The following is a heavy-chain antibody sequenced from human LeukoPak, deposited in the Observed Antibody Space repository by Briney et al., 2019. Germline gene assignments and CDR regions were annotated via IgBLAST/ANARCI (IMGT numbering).Heavy chain of an antibody. D-gene: IGHD6-13*01. CDR2: VKQDGSEK. Sequence: PSGGSLRLSCAASGFTFSTYWMSWVRQAPGKGLEWVANVKQDGSEKYYVDSVKGRFTLSRDNAKNSLYLQMNSLRAEDTAMYYCARDSAGNDYWGQGTLVTVSS. V-gene: IGHV3-7*01. CDR3: ARDSAGNDY. CDR1: GFTFSTYW. J-gene: IGHJ4*02.